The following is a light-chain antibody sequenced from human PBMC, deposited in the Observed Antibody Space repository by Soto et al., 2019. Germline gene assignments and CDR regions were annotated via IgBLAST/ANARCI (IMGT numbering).Light chain of an antibody. CDR1: QSVSNNY. CDR3: KQYGSSGK. Sequence: EIVLTQSPVTRSMSPWERGKLSCIASQSVSNNYLAWYQQKPGQAPRLLIYGASNRATGIQDRFSGSGSGTDFTLTISRLEPEDFAVYYCKQYGSSGKFGQGNKGDIK. J-gene: IGKJ1*01. V-gene: IGKV3-20*01. CDR2: GAS.